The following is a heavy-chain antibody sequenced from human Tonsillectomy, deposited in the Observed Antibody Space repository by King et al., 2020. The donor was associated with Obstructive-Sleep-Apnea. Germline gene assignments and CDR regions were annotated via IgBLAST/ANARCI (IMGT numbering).Heavy chain of an antibody. CDR3: ARQSLRAVAGTGWYFDL. V-gene: IGHV4-59*08. Sequence: VQLQESGPGAVKPSETLSLTCTVSGGSIDSYYWTWIRQPPGKGLEWIGYIYYSGSTNYNPSLKSRVTMSVDTSKNQFSLKLTSVTAADTAVYYCARQSLRAVAGTGWYFDLWGRGTLVTVSS. CDR2: IYYSGST. D-gene: IGHD6-13*01. J-gene: IGHJ2*01. CDR1: GGSIDSYY.